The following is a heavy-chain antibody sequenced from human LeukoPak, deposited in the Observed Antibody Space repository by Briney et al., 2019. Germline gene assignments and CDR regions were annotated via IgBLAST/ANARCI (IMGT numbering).Heavy chain of an antibody. Sequence: SEALSLTCTVSSGSISNYYWSWIRQPPGKGLEWIGYVSSSGSTKYNPSLISRVTISVDTSKSQFSLRLTSVTSTDTAVYYCARGGLVVVVPAAYLAYWGQGTLVTVSS. V-gene: IGHV4-59*01. CDR3: ARGGLVVVVPAAYLAY. J-gene: IGHJ4*02. CDR2: VSSSGST. CDR1: SGSISNYY. D-gene: IGHD2-2*01.